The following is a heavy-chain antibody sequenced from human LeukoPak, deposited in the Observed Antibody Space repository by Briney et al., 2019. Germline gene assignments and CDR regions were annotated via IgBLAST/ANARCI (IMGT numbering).Heavy chain of an antibody. Sequence: ASVKVSCKASGYTFTSHAMHWVRQAPGQRLEWMGWINAGNGNTKYSQKFQGRVTITRDTSASTAYMELSSLRSEDTAVYYCARDPRPKNWNDENWFDPWGQGTLVTVSS. CDR1: GYTFTSHA. CDR2: INAGNGNT. D-gene: IGHD1-1*01. CDR3: ARDPRPKNWNDENWFDP. J-gene: IGHJ5*02. V-gene: IGHV1-3*01.